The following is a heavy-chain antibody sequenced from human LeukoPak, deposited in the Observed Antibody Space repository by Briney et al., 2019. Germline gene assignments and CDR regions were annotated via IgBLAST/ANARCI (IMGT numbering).Heavy chain of an antibody. CDR2: ISAYNGNT. CDR3: AREWRYCSGGSCHARRAFHI. Sequence: VASVKVSCKASGYTFTSYGIRWVRQAPGQGLEWMGWISAYNGNTNYAQKLQGRVTMTTDTSTSTAYMELRSLRSDATAVYYCAREWRYCSGGSCHARRAFHIWGQGTMVTVSS. V-gene: IGHV1-18*01. D-gene: IGHD2-15*01. CDR1: GYTFTSYG. J-gene: IGHJ3*02.